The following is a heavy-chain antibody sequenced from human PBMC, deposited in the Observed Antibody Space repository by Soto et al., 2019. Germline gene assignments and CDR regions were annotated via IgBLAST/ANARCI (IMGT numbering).Heavy chain of an antibody. Sequence: GGSLRLSCAASGFTFSSYAMSWVRQAPGKGLEWVSAISGSGGSTYYADSVKGRFTISRDNSKNTLYLQMNSLRAEDTAVYYCAKAKDSSGYPLYYYVMDVWGQGTTVTVSS. CDR2: ISGSGGST. D-gene: IGHD3-22*01. J-gene: IGHJ6*02. V-gene: IGHV3-23*01. CDR1: GFTFSSYA. CDR3: AKAKDSSGYPLYYYVMDV.